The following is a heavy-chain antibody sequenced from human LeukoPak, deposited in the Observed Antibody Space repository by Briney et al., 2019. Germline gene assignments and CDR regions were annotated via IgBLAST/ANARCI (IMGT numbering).Heavy chain of an antibody. CDR3: ARRYCSGGSCYSLGPYYYYYMDV. CDR2: ISAYNGKT. Sequence: GASVKVSCKASGYTFTSYGISWVRQAPGQGLEWMGWISAYNGKTNYAQKFQGRVTMTTDTSTSTAYMELRSLRSDDTAVYYCARRYCSGGSCYSLGPYYYYYMDVWGKGTTVTVSS. V-gene: IGHV1-18*01. J-gene: IGHJ6*03. CDR1: GYTFTSYG. D-gene: IGHD2-15*01.